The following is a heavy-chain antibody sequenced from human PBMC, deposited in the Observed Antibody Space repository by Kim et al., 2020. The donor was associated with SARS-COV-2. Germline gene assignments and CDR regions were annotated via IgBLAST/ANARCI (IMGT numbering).Heavy chain of an antibody. J-gene: IGHJ4*02. CDR3: ARERGSSGWYYFDY. CDR2: AWFEGRNT. V-gene: IGHV3-33*01. D-gene: IGHD6-19*01. CDR1: GFTFTTYG. Sequence: GGSLRLSCATSGFTFTTYGLHWVRQAPGKGLEWVAVAWFEGRNTYYADSVKGRFTISRDDSKNTLYLQMNSLRVEDTAVYFCARERGSSGWYYFDYWGQG.